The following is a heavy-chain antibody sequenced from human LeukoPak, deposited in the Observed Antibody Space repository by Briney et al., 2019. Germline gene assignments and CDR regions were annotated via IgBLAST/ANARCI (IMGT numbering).Heavy chain of an antibody. CDR3: ARTYFNWFDP. CDR2: INHSGST. Sequence: SETLSLTCAVYGGSFSGYYWSWIRQPPGKGLEWIGEINHSGSTNYNPSLKSRVTISVDTSKNQFSLKLSSVTAADTAVYYCARTYFNWFDPWGQGTLVTVSS. CDR1: GGSFSGYY. V-gene: IGHV4-34*01. J-gene: IGHJ5*02. D-gene: IGHD3-10*01.